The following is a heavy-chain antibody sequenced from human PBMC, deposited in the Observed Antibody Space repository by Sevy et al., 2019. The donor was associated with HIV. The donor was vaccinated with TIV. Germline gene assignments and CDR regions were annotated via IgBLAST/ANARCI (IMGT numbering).Heavy chain of an antibody. Sequence: SETRSLTCTVSGGSISSGYYYWSWIRQHPGKGLEWIGYIYYSGSTYYNPSLKSRVTISVDTSKNQFSLKLSSVTPADTAVYYCARDIGFSGKYYGFWGQGTLVTVSS. CDR1: GGSISSGYYY. J-gene: IGHJ4*02. CDR2: IYYSGST. V-gene: IGHV4-31*03. CDR3: ARDIGFSGKYYGF. D-gene: IGHD1-26*01.